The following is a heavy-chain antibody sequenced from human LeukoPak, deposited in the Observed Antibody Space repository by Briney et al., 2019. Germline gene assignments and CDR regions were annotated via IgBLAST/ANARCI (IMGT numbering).Heavy chain of an antibody. CDR3: SRGAYYGMDV. J-gene: IGHJ6*02. CDR1: GYTFTGSA. Sequence: ASVKVSCKASGYTFTGSAIHWVRQAPGHRLEWMGWSHAGNGDTKYSQEFQGRFTISMDTSASTAYMELSSLRSEDMAVYYCSRGAYYGMDVWGQGTTVTVSS. V-gene: IGHV1-3*02. CDR2: SHAGNGDT.